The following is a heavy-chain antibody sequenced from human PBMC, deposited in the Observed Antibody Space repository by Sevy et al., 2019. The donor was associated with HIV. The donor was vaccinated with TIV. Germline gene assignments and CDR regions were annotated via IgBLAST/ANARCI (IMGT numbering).Heavy chain of an antibody. CDR1: GGSISTYY. D-gene: IGHD5-18*01. V-gene: IGHV4-59*12. Sequence: SETLSLTCTVSGGSISTYYWSWIRQPPGKALEWIGYVYYSGTTDYNPSLKSRVTISVDTSKNQFSLKVTSVTAADTAVYYCAGNRLYSSDAFDMWGQGTMVTVSS. J-gene: IGHJ3*02. CDR2: VYYSGTT. CDR3: AGNRLYSSDAFDM.